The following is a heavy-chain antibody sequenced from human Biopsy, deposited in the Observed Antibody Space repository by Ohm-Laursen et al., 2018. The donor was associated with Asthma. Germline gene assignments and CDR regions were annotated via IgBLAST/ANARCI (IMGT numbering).Heavy chain of an antibody. CDR1: GYTFTGYY. V-gene: IGHV1-2*06. J-gene: IGHJ5*02. D-gene: IGHD1-7*01. CDR3: AREGITGTTAWFDP. Sequence: ASVKVSCKASGYTFTGYYMHWVRQAPGQGLEWMGRINPNSGGTNYAQKFQDRVTMTRDTSISTAYMKLSRLRSDDTAVYYCAREGITGTTAWFDPWGQGTLVTVSS. CDR2: INPNSGGT.